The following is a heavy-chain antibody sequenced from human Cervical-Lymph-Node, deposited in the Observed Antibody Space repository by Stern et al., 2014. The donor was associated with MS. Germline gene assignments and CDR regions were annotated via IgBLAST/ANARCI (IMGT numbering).Heavy chain of an antibody. CDR1: GFSLSNARMG. Sequence: QVNLRESGPVLVKPTETLTLTCTVSGFSLSNARMGVSWIRQPPGKALEWLSHIFSNDEKSYSTSLKSRLTISKDTSKSQVVLTRTNMDPVDTATYYCARTYGGNPMRAAWFDPWGQGTLVTVSS. D-gene: IGHD4-23*01. J-gene: IGHJ5*02. CDR2: IFSNDEK. CDR3: ARTYGGNPMRAAWFDP. V-gene: IGHV2-26*01.